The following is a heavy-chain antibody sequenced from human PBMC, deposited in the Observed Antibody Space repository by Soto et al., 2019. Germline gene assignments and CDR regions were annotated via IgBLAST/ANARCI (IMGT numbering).Heavy chain of an antibody. CDR3: ARGSGSSWFDS. CDR2: INSNSGDT. J-gene: IGHJ5*01. V-gene: IGHV1-2*02. CDR1: GYTFTANY. D-gene: IGHD3-3*01. Sequence: ASVKVSCKTSGYTFTANYIHWLRQAPGQGLEWMGWINSNSGDTRYAQTLQGRVTLTRDTSISTAYMGPISLMSDDTAVYYCARGSGSSWFDSWGQGTLVTVSS.